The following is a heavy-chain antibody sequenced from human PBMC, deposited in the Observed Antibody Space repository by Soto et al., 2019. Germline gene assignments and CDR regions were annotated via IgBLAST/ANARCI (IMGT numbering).Heavy chain of an antibody. J-gene: IGHJ3*02. V-gene: IGHV1-69*13. D-gene: IGHD3-22*01. CDR3: ARAPYDSSGYYSDDAFDI. CDR2: IIPIFGTA. Sequence: GVSVKVSCKASGGTFSSYAISCARHAPGQGLEWMGGIIPIFGTANYAQKFQGRVTITADESTSTAYMELSSLRSEDTAVYYCARAPYDSSGYYSDDAFDIWGQGTMVTVSS. CDR1: GGTFSSYA.